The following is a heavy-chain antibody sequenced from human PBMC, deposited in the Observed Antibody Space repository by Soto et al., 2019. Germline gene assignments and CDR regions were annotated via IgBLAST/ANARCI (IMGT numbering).Heavy chain of an antibody. Sequence: ASVKVSCKASGFTFSNYGLNWVRQAPGQGLEWMGGVSANNGHTNYAQKLQGRVSMTTGTSTSTAYMELRGLTFDDTAVYYCARDIESVTAKHFFYYYAMDVWGQGTTVTVSS. J-gene: IGHJ6*02. CDR1: GFTFSNYG. V-gene: IGHV1-18*01. D-gene: IGHD2-8*01. CDR2: VSANNGHT. CDR3: ARDIESVTAKHFFYYYAMDV.